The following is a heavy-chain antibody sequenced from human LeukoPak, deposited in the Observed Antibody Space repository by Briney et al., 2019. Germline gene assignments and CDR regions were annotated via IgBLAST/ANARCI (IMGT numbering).Heavy chain of an antibody. CDR1: GFTFSNYE. CDR2: ISSSGSTI. CDR3: ARDTAYSSGWDP. V-gene: IGHV3-48*03. Sequence: PGGSLRLSCAASGFTFSNYEMNWVRQAPGKGLEWVSYISSSGSTIYYAGSVKGRFTISRDNAKNSLYLQMNSLRAEDTAVYYCARDTAYSSGWDPWGQGTLVTVSS. J-gene: IGHJ5*02. D-gene: IGHD6-19*01.